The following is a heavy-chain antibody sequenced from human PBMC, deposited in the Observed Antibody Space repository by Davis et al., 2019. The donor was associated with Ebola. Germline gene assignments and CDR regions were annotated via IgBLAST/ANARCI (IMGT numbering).Heavy chain of an antibody. V-gene: IGHV4-34*01. CDR3: ARRYSYGYNYFDY. CDR2: INHSGST. Sequence: SETLSLTCAVYGGSFSGYYWSWIRQPPGKGLEWIGEINHSGSTNYNPSLKSRVTISVDKSKNQFALKLTSVTAADTAVYYCARRYSYGYNYFDYWGQGTLVTVSS. CDR1: GGSFSGYY. J-gene: IGHJ4*02. D-gene: IGHD5-18*01.